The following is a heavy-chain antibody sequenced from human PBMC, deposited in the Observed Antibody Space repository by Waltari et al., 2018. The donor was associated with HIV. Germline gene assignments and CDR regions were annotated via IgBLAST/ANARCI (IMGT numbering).Heavy chain of an antibody. Sequence: QVHLVQSGAAVTKPGAYVTVSCKASRNPLTSDGFTWVRQAPGQGLEWMGWISAHNGNTNYAQKFQGRVTMTTDTSTSTAYMELRSLRSDDTAVYYCARSPPQYDSSGYYCDYWGQGTLVTVSS. CDR1: RNPLTSDG. J-gene: IGHJ4*02. CDR3: ARSPPQYDSSGYYCDY. CDR2: ISAHNGNT. D-gene: IGHD3-22*01. V-gene: IGHV1-18*04.